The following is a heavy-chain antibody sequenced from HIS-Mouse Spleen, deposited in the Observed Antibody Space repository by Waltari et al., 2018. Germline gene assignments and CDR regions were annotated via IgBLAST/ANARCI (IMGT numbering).Heavy chain of an antibody. CDR1: GGSISSSSYY. D-gene: IGHD6-13*01. CDR2: IYYSGST. CDR3: AREIPYSSSWYDWYFDL. J-gene: IGHJ2*01. Sequence: QLQLQESGPGLVKPSETLSLTCTSSGGSISSSSYYWGWIRQPPGKGLEWIGSIYYSGSTYYNPPLKSRVTISVDTSKNQFSLKLSSVTAAETAVYYCAREIPYSSSWYDWYFDLWGRGTLVTVSS. V-gene: IGHV4-39*07.